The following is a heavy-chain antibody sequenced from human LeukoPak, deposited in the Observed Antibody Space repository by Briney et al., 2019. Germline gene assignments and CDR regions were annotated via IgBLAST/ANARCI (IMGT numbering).Heavy chain of an antibody. V-gene: IGHV4-30-2*01. J-gene: IGHJ3*02. D-gene: IGHD3-3*01. CDR3: ARGIGRDDFWSGYYYDDAFDI. CDR1: GGSISSGGYS. Sequence: SETLSLTCAVSGGSISSGGYSWSWIRQPPGKGLEWIGYIYHSGSTYYNPSLKSRVTISVDRSKNQFSLKLSSVTAADTAVYYCARGIGRDDFWSGYYYDDAFDIWGQGTMVTVSS. CDR2: IYHSGST.